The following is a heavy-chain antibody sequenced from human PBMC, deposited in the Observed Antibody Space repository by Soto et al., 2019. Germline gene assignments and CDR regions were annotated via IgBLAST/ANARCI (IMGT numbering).Heavy chain of an antibody. J-gene: IGHJ6*02. CDR1: GFSLSTTGLG. V-gene: IGHV2-5*01. Sequence: QITLKESGPTLVKPTQTLTLTCTFSGFSLSTTGLGVGWIRQPPGKALEFLALTYWNGDKRYRPSLRSRLNITKDTSKNQVALTMTNMDPMDTATYYCARIKGITYDWVADGMDVWGQGTTVTVSS. CDR2: TYWNGDK. D-gene: IGHD3-9*01. CDR3: ARIKGITYDWVADGMDV.